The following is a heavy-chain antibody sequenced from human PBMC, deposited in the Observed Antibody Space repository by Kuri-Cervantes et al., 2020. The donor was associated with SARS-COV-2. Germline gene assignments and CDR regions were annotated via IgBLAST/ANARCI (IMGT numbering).Heavy chain of an antibody. CDR3: ASELVVIRGWFDY. Sequence: ASVKVSCKASGGTFSSYAISWVRQAPGQGLEWMGIINPSGGSTSYAQKFQGRVTMTRDTSTSTVYMELSSLRSEDTAVYYCASELVVIRGWFDYWGQGTLVTVSS. D-gene: IGHD3-22*01. V-gene: IGHV1-46*03. CDR1: GGTFSSYA. CDR2: INPSGGST. J-gene: IGHJ4*02.